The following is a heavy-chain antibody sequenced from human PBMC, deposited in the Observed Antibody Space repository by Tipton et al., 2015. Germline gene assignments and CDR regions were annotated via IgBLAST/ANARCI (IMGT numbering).Heavy chain of an antibody. J-gene: IGHJ4*02. CDR2: IFHRGDT. Sequence: LRLSCDVSGYSISSGYYWGWIRQPPGKGLEWIGSIFHRGDTNYNPSLKSRVTISLDTSKNRFSLKLNSVTAADTAVYYCARGLLLWFGMSDYWGRETLVTVSS. CDR1: GYSISSGYY. CDR3: ARGLLLWFGMSDY. D-gene: IGHD3-10*01. V-gene: IGHV4-38-2*01.